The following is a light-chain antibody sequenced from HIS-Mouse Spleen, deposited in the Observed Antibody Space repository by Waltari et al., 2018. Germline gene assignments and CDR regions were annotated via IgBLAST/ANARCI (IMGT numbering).Light chain of an antibody. Sequence: SYELTQPPSVSVSPGQTARITCSGDALPKKYAYWYQQKSGQAPVLVIYEDSKRPSGSHDRFSGSSSGTMATLTISGAQVEDEADYYCYSTDSSGNHRVFGGGTKLTVL. CDR2: EDS. V-gene: IGLV3-10*01. CDR1: ALPKKY. J-gene: IGLJ2*01. CDR3: YSTDSSGNHRV.